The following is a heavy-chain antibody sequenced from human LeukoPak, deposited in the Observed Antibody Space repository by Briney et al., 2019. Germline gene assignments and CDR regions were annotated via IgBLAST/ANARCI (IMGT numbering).Heavy chain of an antibody. CDR3: ARDLGAPSNY. D-gene: IGHD3-10*01. CDR1: GFTFSSYA. V-gene: IGHV3-30-3*01. CDR2: ISYDGSNK. J-gene: IGHJ4*02. Sequence: TGRSLRLSCAASGFTFSSYAMHWVRQAPGKGLEWVAVISYDGSNKYYADSVKGRFTISKDNSKNTLYLQMNSLRAEDTAVYYCARDLGAPSNYWGQGTLVTVSS.